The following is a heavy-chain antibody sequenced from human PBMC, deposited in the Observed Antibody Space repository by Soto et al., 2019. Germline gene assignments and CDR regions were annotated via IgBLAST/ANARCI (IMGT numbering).Heavy chain of an antibody. V-gene: IGHV3-30*03. D-gene: IGHD2-21*02. J-gene: IGHJ4*02. CDR1: GFTFSTYV. CDR3: ARRLTTTVTAMGY. CDR2: ISEDGGKK. Sequence: PGGSLRLSCAASGFTFSTYVMHWVRQAPGKGLEWVALISEDGGKKYYADSVKGRFTISRDNSRNTVYLQVNSLRIEDTAVYYCARRLTTTVTAMGYWGQGTPVTVSS.